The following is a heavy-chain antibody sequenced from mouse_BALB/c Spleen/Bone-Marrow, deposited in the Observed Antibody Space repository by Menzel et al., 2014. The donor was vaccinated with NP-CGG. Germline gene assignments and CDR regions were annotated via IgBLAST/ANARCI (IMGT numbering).Heavy chain of an antibody. CDR3: ARPLYYYGSSPFYAMDY. CDR2: ISSGGGST. J-gene: IGHJ4*01. V-gene: IGHV5-12-1*01. D-gene: IGHD1-1*01. Sequence: EVQRVESGGGLVKPGGSLKLSCAASGFAFSSYDMSWVRQTPEKRLEWVAYISSGGGSTYYPDTVKGRFTISRDNAKNTLYLQMSSLKSEDTAMYYCARPLYYYGSSPFYAMDYWGQGPSVTVSS. CDR1: GFAFSSYD.